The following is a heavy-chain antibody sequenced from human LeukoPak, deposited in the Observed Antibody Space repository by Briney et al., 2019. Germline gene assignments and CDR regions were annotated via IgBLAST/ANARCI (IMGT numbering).Heavy chain of an antibody. CDR2: ISGSGGST. V-gene: IGHV3-23*01. Sequence: GGSLRLSCAASGFTFSSYAVSCVRPARGEGLEWVSAISGSGGSTYYADSVKGRFTISRDNAKNSLYLQMNSLRAEDTAVFYCARDRGGTDDFWSGYYTGYFDYWGQGTLVTVSS. J-gene: IGHJ4*02. CDR3: ARDRGGTDDFWSGYYTGYFDY. D-gene: IGHD3-3*01. CDR1: GFTFSSYA.